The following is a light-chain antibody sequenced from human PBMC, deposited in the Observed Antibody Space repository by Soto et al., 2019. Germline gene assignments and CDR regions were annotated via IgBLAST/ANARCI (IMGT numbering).Light chain of an antibody. J-gene: IGKJ1*01. CDR1: QSLSSN. CDR3: QQYYHWPWT. Sequence: EIVMTQSPGTLSVSPGERASLSCRASQSLSSNLAWYQQKPGQAPRLLIYGASSRATGIPARFSGSGSGTDFPLTISSLQSEDFAVYYCQQYYHWPWTFGQGTKVDI. V-gene: IGKV3-15*01. CDR2: GAS.